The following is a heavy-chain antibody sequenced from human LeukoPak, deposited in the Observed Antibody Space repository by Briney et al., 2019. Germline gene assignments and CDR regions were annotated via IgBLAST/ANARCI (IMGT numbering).Heavy chain of an antibody. Sequence: PSETLSLTCTVSGASINNNFWTWIRQPPGKGLEWIGSIYYSGSTYYNPSLKSRVTISVDTSKNQFSLKLSSVTAADTAVYYCARLTRATEPTLAWGQGTLVTVSS. CDR1: GASINNNF. J-gene: IGHJ4*02. CDR3: ARLTRATEPTLA. D-gene: IGHD1-26*01. CDR2: IYYSGST. V-gene: IGHV4-39*01.